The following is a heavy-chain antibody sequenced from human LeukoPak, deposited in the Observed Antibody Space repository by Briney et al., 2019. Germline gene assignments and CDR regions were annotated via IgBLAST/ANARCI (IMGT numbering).Heavy chain of an antibody. J-gene: IGHJ4*02. CDR1: GGSNSGHY. CDR2: IYDSGSA. CDR3: ARVNDRGGYFYYLDY. D-gene: IGHD3-22*01. V-gene: IGHV4-59*11. Sequence: PSETLSLTCTVSGGSNSGHYWSWIRQPPGKGLEGIGYIYDSGSANANPSLKSRVTISIDPSKNQFFLSLSSVTAADTALYYCARVNDRGGYFYYLDYWGQGTLVTVSS.